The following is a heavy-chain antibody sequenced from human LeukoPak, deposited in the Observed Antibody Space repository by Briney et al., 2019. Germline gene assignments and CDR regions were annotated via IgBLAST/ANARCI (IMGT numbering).Heavy chain of an antibody. Sequence: GSLRLSCAASGFTFSSYGMHWVRQAPGKGRGWGAGIWYDGSNKYYADSVKGRFTISRDNSKNTLYLQMNSLRAEDTAVYYCARDRRIAAAGYYYYGMDVWGQGTTVTVSS. V-gene: IGHV3-33*01. CDR3: ARDRRIAAAGYYYYGMDV. D-gene: IGHD6-13*01. CDR1: GFTFSSYG. CDR2: IWYDGSNK. J-gene: IGHJ6*02.